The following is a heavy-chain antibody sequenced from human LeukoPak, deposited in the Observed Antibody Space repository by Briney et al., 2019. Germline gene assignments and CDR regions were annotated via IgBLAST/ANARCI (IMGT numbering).Heavy chain of an antibody. J-gene: IGHJ6*02. V-gene: IGHV3-33*01. CDR2: IWYDGSNK. Sequence: PGGSLRLSCAASGFTFSSYGMHWVRQAPGKGLEWVEDIWYDGSNKYYADSVKGRFTISRDNSKNTLYLQMNSLRAEDTAVYYCARTQPSIAARHSYYYYGMDVWGQGTTVTVSS. CDR1: GFTFSSYG. CDR3: ARTQPSIAARHSYYYYGMDV. D-gene: IGHD6-6*01.